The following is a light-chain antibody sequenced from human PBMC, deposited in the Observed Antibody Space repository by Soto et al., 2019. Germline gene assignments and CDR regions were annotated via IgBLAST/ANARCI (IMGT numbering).Light chain of an antibody. Sequence: EIVLRQSPGTLSLSPGERATLSCSASQSVSSSYLAWYQQKPGQAPRLLIYGASSRATGIPDRFSGSGSGTDFTLTINSLQSEDFAVYYCQEYNTWPWTFGQGTKVDI. CDR1: QSVSSSY. CDR3: QEYNTWPWT. CDR2: GAS. J-gene: IGKJ1*01. V-gene: IGKV3-20*01.